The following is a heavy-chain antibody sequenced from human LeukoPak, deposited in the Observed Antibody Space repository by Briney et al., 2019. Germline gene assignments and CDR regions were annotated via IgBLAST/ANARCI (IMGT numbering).Heavy chain of an antibody. Sequence: SQTLSLTCAVSGGSISSGGYSWSWLRQPPGKGLEWIGYIYHSGSTYYNPSLKSRVTKSVDRSKNQFSLKLSSVTAADTAVYYCASGPPDYYGMDVWGQGTTVTVSS. J-gene: IGHJ6*02. V-gene: IGHV4-30-2*01. CDR3: ASGPPDYYGMDV. CDR2: IYHSGST. CDR1: GGSISSGGYS.